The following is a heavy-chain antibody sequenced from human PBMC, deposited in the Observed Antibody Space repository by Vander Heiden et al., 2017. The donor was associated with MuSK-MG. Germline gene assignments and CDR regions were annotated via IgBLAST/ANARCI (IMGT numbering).Heavy chain of an antibody. D-gene: IGHD3-16*01. CDR1: GYSISSGHY. J-gene: IGHJ3*02. V-gene: IGHV4-38-2*02. Sequence: QVQLQESGPGLVKPSETLSLTCTVSGYSISSGHYWGWIRQPPGKGLELIGSIYHSGSTYYNPSLKSRVTISVDTSKNQFSLKLTSVTAADTAVYYCASLASEMITSSFDIWGQGTMVTVSS. CDR3: ASLASEMITSSFDI. CDR2: IYHSGST.